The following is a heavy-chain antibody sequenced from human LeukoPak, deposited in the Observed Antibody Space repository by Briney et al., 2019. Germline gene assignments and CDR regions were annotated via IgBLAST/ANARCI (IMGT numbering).Heavy chain of an antibody. CDR3: ARQTPYSGSSVDF. CDR2: ISYEEKK. CDR1: GFPFGDYS. J-gene: IGHJ4*02. V-gene: IGHV3-30*15. D-gene: IGHD6-6*01. Sequence: GTSLRLSCAASGFPFGDYSMHWVRQAPGKGLEWVTLISYEEKKYYADSVRGRFTISRDNSRNTMSLQMSSLRPDYTAVYYCARQTPYSGSSVDFWGQGTLVTVSS.